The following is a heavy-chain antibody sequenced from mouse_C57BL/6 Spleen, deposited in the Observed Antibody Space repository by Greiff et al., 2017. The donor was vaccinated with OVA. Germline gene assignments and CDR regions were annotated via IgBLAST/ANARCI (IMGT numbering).Heavy chain of an antibody. D-gene: IGHD2-4*01. CDR2: IYPRSGNT. CDR3: AGGLRRRTGYFDF. CDR1: GYTFTSYG. J-gene: IGHJ1*03. Sequence: VQLQQSGAELARPGASVKLSCKASGYTFTSYGISWVKQRTGQGLEWIGEIYPRSGNTYYNEKFKGKATLTAAKSSSTAYMELRSLTSEDSAVYFCAGGLRRRTGYFDFWGTGTTVTVSS. V-gene: IGHV1-81*01.